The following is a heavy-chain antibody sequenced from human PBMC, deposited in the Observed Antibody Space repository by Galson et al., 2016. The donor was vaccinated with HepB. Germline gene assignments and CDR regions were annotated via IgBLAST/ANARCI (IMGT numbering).Heavy chain of an antibody. Sequence: SETLSLTCTVSGGSISSYYWSWIRQPPGKGLEWIGYVYYSGSTNYTNYNASLKSRVTISVDTPKNQFSLRLSSVTAADTAVYYCARGWRGSARPYYFDYWGQGTLVTVSS. CDR2: VYYSGSTNYT. CDR3: ARGWRGSARPYYFDY. CDR1: GGSISSYY. J-gene: IGHJ4*02. D-gene: IGHD6-6*01. V-gene: IGHV4-59*01.